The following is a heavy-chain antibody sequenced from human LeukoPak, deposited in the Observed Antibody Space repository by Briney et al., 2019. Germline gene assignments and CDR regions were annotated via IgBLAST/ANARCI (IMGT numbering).Heavy chain of an antibody. CDR1: GGSISSGGYS. V-gene: IGHV4-30-2*01. Sequence: SQTLSLTCAVSGGSISSGGYSWSWIRQPPGKGLEWIGYIYHSGSTYYNPSLKSRVTISVDRSKNQFSLKLSSVTAADTAVYYCARGSTAMVIDYWGQGTLVTVSS. CDR3: ARGSTAMVIDY. CDR2: IYHSGST. J-gene: IGHJ4*02. D-gene: IGHD5-18*01.